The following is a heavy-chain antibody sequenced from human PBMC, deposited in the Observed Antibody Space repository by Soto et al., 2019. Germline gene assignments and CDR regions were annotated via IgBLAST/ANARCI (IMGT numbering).Heavy chain of an antibody. CDR3: VKDHLITIFGEVPYYFDY. CDR2: ISSNGGST. V-gene: IGHV3-64D*08. Sequence: QLGGSLRLSCSASGFTFSSYAMHWVRQAPGKGLEYVSAISSNGGSTYYADSVKGRFTISRDNSKNTLYLQMSSLRAEDTAVYYCVKDHLITIFGEVPYYFDYWGQGTLVTVSS. CDR1: GFTFSSYA. J-gene: IGHJ4*02. D-gene: IGHD3-3*01.